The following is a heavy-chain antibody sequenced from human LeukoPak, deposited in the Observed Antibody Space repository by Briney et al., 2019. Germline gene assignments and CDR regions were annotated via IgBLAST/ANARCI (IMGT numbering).Heavy chain of an antibody. V-gene: IGHV3-64D*06. CDR3: VKDVPRFGEPRLDP. Sequence: GGALRVSCSASGFTFSSYAMHWVRQAPGKGLEYVSAISSNGGSTYYADSVKGRFTISRDNSKNTLYLQMSSLRAEDTAVYYCVKDVPRFGEPRLDPWGQGTLVTVSS. D-gene: IGHD3-16*01. CDR2: ISSNGGST. J-gene: IGHJ5*02. CDR1: GFTFSSYA.